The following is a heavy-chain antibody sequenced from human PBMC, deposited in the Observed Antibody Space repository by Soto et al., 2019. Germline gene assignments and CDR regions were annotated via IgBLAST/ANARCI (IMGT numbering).Heavy chain of an antibody. CDR2: IIPIFGTA. CDR3: ARDPPVRGYGGYDRPPRQKNACDI. CDR1: GGTFSSYA. D-gene: IGHD5-12*01. V-gene: IGHV1-69*13. J-gene: IGHJ3*02. Sequence: GASVKVSCKASGGTFSSYAISWVRQAPGQGLEWMGGIIPIFGTANYAQKFQGRVTITADESTSTAYMELSSLRSEDTAVYYCARDPPVRGYGGYDRPPRQKNACDIWGQGTMVTVSS.